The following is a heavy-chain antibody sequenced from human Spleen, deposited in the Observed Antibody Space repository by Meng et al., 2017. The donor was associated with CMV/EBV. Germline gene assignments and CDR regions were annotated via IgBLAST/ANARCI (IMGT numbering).Heavy chain of an antibody. CDR2: IKQDGSEK. Sequence: GESLKISCAASGFTFSSYWMSWVRQAPGKGLEWVANIKQDGSEKYYVDSVKGRFTISRDNAENSLYLQMSSLRAEDTAVYYCARAQVYYFDSWGQGTLVTVSS. D-gene: IGHD2-8*01. V-gene: IGHV3-7*01. J-gene: IGHJ4*02. CDR3: ARAQVYYFDS. CDR1: GFTFSSYW.